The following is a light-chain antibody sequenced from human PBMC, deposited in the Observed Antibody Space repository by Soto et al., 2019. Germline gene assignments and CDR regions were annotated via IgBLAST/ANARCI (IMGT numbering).Light chain of an antibody. CDR3: QTWGTAPL. Sequence: QAVVTQSPSASASLGASVTLTCTLSNGHSSFAIAWHQQQPEKGPRYLMKLNNDGSLNKGDGIPDRFSASSSGAERYLTISNLQSADEADYYCQTWGTAPLVGGGTKVTVL. J-gene: IGLJ2*01. CDR2: LNNDGSL. CDR1: NGHSSFA. V-gene: IGLV4-69*01.